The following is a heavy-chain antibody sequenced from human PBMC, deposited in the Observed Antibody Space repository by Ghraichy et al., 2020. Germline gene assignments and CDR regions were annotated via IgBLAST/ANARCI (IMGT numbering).Heavy chain of an antibody. CDR3: ARGRVATITGLDY. CDR2: INHSGST. CDR1: GGSFSGYY. D-gene: IGHD5-12*01. Sequence: ESLNISCAVYGGSFSGYYWSWIRQPPGKGLEWIGEINHSGSTNYNPSLKSRVTISVDTSKNQFSLKLSSVTAADTAVYYCARGRVATITGLDYWGQGTLVTVSS. V-gene: IGHV4-34*01. J-gene: IGHJ4*02.